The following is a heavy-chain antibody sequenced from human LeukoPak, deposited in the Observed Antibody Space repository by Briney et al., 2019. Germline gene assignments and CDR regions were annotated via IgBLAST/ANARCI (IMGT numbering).Heavy chain of an antibody. CDR3: ARVRTTYCSSTSCYRFDP. J-gene: IGHJ5*02. D-gene: IGHD2-2*02. CDR2: MNPNSGNT. Sequence: ASVKVSCKASGYTFTSYDINWVRQATGQGLEWMGWMNPNSGNTGCAQKFQGRVTITRNTSISTAYMELSSLRSEDTAVYYCARVRTTYCSSTSCYRFDPWGQGTLVTVSS. V-gene: IGHV1-8*03. CDR1: GYTFTSYD.